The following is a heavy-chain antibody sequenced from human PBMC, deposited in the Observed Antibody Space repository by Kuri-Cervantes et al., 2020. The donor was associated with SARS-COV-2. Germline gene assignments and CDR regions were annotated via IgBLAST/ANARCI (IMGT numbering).Heavy chain of an antibody. CDR3: TTLIDY. CDR2: ISYDGSNK. CDR1: GFTFSSYA. V-gene: IGHV3-30-3*01. J-gene: IGHJ4*02. Sequence: GESLKISCAASGFTFSSYAMHWVRQAPGKGLEWVAVISYDGSNKYYADSVKGRFTISRDNSKNTLYLQMNSLRAEDTAVYYRTTLIDYWGQGALVTVSS.